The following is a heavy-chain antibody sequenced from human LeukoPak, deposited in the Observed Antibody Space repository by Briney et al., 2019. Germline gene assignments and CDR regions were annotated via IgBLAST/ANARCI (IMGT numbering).Heavy chain of an antibody. D-gene: IGHD4-11*01. Sequence: SGPTLVNPTQTLTLTCTFSGFSLNTSGVGVGWIRQPPGKALEWLALIYWNDDKRYSPSLKSRLTITKDTSKNQVVLTLTNMDPVDTATYYCAHRLPYNYFDYWGQGTLVTVSS. CDR2: IYWNDDK. CDR1: GFSLNTSGVG. V-gene: IGHV2-5*01. J-gene: IGHJ4*02. CDR3: AHRLPYNYFDY.